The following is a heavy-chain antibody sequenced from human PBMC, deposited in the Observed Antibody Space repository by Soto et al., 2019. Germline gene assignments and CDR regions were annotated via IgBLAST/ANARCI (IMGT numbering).Heavy chain of an antibody. D-gene: IGHD3-3*01. CDR2: IYSSGST. V-gene: IGHV4-4*07. CDR3: ARGQRFSDWFDP. J-gene: IGHJ5*02. CDR1: GGTMHSYY. Sequence: QVHLQESGPGLVKPSETLSLNCTVSGGTMHSYYWTWIRQPAGKGLEWIGRIYSSGSTKYNPSLQSRVTMSLDTSRNQFSLRLTSVTAADTAVYYCARGQRFSDWFDPWGQGTLVTVDS.